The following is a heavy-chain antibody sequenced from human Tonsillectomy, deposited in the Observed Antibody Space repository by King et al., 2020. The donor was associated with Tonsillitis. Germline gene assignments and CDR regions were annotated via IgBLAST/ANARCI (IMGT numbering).Heavy chain of an antibody. CDR3: ASTRPPFSSGIDY. Sequence: QLVQSGGGLVKPGGSLRLSCAASGFTFSSYSMNWVRQAPGKGLEWVSSISSSSSYIYYADSVKGRFTISRDNAKNSLYLQMNSLRAEDTAVYYCASTRPPFSSGIDYWGQGTLVTVSS. CDR2: ISSSSSYI. J-gene: IGHJ4*02. CDR1: GFTFSSYS. V-gene: IGHV3-21*01. D-gene: IGHD3-22*01.